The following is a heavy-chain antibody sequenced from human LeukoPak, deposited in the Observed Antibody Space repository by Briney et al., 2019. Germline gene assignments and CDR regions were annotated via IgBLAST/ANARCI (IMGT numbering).Heavy chain of an antibody. CDR1: GGSIRSYY. Sequence: SSETLSLTCTVSGGSIRSYYWSWIRQPAVKVLEWIGRIHSSGSTNYNPSLKTRVTMSVDTSKNQFSLKLSSVTAADTAVYYCARTRQYSSSWYCWFDPWGQGTLVTVSS. J-gene: IGHJ5*02. CDR3: ARTRQYSSSWYCWFDP. CDR2: IHSSGST. D-gene: IGHD6-13*01. V-gene: IGHV4-4*07.